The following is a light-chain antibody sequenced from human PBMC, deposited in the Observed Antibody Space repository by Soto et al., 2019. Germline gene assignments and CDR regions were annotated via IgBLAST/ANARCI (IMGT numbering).Light chain of an antibody. CDR2: AAT. CDR3: QQSYSTPYT. Sequence: DIQMTQPPSSLSASVGDRVTITCRARQSLSSYLNWYQQKPGKAPQLLIYAATSLQSGIPSRFSGSERGTDFTPSISTLQPEDFPTYYCQQSYSTPYTSGQGTKLEIK. J-gene: IGKJ2*01. CDR1: QSLSSY. V-gene: IGKV1-39*01.